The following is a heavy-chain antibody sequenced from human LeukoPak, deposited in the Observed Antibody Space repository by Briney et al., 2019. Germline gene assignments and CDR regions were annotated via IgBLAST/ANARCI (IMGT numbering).Heavy chain of an antibody. CDR2: ISRSSNYI. CDR3: AKGSKLVVITRDHYMAV. J-gene: IGHJ6*03. D-gene: IGHD3-22*01. CDR1: GFTFSTYS. Sequence: PGGSLRLSCAASGFTFSTYSMNWVRRAPGKGLEWVSSISRSSNYIYYADSVKGRFTISRDNSKNTLYLQMNSLRAGDTAVYYCAKGSKLVVITRDHYMAVRGKGTTVTISS. V-gene: IGHV3-21*01.